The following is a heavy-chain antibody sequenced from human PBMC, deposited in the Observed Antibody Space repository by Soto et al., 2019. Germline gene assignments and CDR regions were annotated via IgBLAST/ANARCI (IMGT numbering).Heavy chain of an antibody. CDR1: GGTFSSYA. V-gene: IGHV1-69*06. J-gene: IGHJ6*02. CDR2: IIPIFGTA. D-gene: IGHD5-12*01. CDR3: ATRDGSRDGYQGLGMDV. Sequence: SVKVSCKASGGTFSSYAISWVRQAPGQGLEWMGGIIPIFGTANYAQKFQGRVTITADKSTSTAYMELSSLSSEDTAVYYCATRDGSRDGYQGLGMDVWGQGTTVTVSS.